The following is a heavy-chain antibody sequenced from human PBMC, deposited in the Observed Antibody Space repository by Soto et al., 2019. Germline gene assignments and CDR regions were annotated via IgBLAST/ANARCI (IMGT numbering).Heavy chain of an antibody. Sequence: SETLSLTCTVSGGSISSGDYYWSWIRQPPGKGLEWIGYIYYSGSTYYNPSLKSRVTISVDTSKNQFSLKVFSVTAADTAVYYCARDKITGLFDYWGQGTLVTVSS. V-gene: IGHV4-30-4*01. CDR1: GGSISSGDYY. D-gene: IGHD2-8*02. CDR2: IYYSGST. J-gene: IGHJ4*02. CDR3: ARDKITGLFDY.